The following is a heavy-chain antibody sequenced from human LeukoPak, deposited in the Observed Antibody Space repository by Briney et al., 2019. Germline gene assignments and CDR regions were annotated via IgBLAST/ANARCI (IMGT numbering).Heavy chain of an antibody. CDR2: IIPIFGTA. CDR3: ARDLEGLRNNDILTP. CDR1: GGTFSSYA. V-gene: IGHV1-69*05. J-gene: IGHJ5*02. D-gene: IGHD3-9*01. Sequence: SVKVSCKASGGTFSSYAISLVRQAPGQGLEWMGRIIPIFGTANYAQKFQGRVTITTDESTSTAYMELSSLRSDDTAVYYCARDLEGLRNNDILTPWGQGTLVTVSS.